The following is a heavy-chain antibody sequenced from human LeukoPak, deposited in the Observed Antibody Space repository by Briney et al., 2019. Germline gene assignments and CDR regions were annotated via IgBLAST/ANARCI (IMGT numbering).Heavy chain of an antibody. CDR2: IYDSGST. CDR3: ARVVGTTRSYYFDY. J-gene: IGHJ4*02. Sequence: SETLSLTCTVSGGSISSNNYFWGWIRQPPGKGLEWIGSIYDSGSTYYNPSLKSRVTISVDTSKNQFSLKLNSVTAADTAMYYCARVVGTTRSYYFDYWGQGTLVTVSS. V-gene: IGHV4-39*01. D-gene: IGHD1-26*01. CDR1: GGSISSNNYF.